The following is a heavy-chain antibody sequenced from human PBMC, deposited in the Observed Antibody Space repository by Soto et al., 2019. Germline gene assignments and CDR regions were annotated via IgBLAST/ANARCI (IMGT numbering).Heavy chain of an antibody. CDR2: ISWNSGSI. CDR1: GFTFDDYA. CDR3: ATGRLGHYYYYMDV. V-gene: IGHV3-9*01. Sequence: ESGGGLVQPGRSLRLSCAASGFTFDDYAMHWVRQAPGKGLEWVSGISWNSGSIGYADSVKGRFTISRDNAKNSLYLQMNSLRAEDTALYYCATGRLGHYYYYMDVWGKGTTVTVSS. J-gene: IGHJ6*03. D-gene: IGHD3-16*01.